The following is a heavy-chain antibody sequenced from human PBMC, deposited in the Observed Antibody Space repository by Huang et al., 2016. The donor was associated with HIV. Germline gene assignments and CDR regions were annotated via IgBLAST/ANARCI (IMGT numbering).Heavy chain of an antibody. Sequence: QVQLVQSGAEVKKPGASVKVSCKVSGYTLTELSTHWVRQAPGKGLEWMGGFAPEHGETIYAQNFQGRVTMTEDTSTDTAYMELHSLRPEDTAVYYCAAGYDTYYDIWGQGTMVIASS. D-gene: IGHD2-21*01. CDR1: GYTLTELS. J-gene: IGHJ3*02. V-gene: IGHV1-24*01. CDR3: AAGYDTYYDI. CDR2: FAPEHGET.